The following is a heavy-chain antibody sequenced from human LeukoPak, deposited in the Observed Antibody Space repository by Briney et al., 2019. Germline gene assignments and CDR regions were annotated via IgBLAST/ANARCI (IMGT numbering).Heavy chain of an antibody. Sequence: GGSLRLSCAASGFTFDDYGMSWVRQAPGKGLEWVSGINWNGGSTGYADSVKGRFTISRDNSKNSLYLQMNSLRTEDTALYYCAKDTGAAAGTGALDYWGQGTLVTVSS. CDR3: AKDTGAAAGTGALDY. CDR1: GFTFDDYG. CDR2: INWNGGST. D-gene: IGHD6-13*01. V-gene: IGHV3-20*04. J-gene: IGHJ4*02.